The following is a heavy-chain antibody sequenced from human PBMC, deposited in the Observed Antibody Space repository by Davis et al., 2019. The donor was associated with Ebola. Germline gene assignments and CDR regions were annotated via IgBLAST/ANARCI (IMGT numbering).Heavy chain of an antibody. Sequence: GESLKISCAASGFTLSSYAMHWVRQAPGKGLEYVSGISSNGGSTYYANSVKGRITISRDNSKNTLYLQMGSLRAEDMAVYYCARDYGDYAMYFDYWGQGTLVTVSS. J-gene: IGHJ4*02. CDR1: GFTLSSYA. CDR3: ARDYGDYAMYFDY. V-gene: IGHV3-64*01. CDR2: ISSNGGST. D-gene: IGHD4-17*01.